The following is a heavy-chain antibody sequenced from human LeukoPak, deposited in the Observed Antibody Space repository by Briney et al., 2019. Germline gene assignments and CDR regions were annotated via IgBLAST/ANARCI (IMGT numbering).Heavy chain of an antibody. CDR3: ARLLDNDISGDPDTFDV. CDR1: GGSLSGHH. J-gene: IGHJ3*01. Sequence: LETLSLTCTVSGGSLSGHHWSWIRQPPGKRLEWIGYVSYTGRTKYNPSLQSRVTISIDTSKSQFSLKLTSVTSADTAVYSCARLLDNDISGDPDTFDVWGQGTTVIVSS. CDR2: VSYTGRT. V-gene: IGHV4-59*11. D-gene: IGHD3-22*01.